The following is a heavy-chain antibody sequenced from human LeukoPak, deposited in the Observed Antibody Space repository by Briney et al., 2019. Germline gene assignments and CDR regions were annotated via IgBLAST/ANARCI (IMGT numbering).Heavy chain of an antibody. CDR3: ATLSDIVVVPAAIGWFDP. D-gene: IGHD2-2*01. CDR2: IYYSGST. V-gene: IGHV4-30-4*08. CDR1: GGSISSGDYY. J-gene: IGHJ5*02. Sequence: SETLSLTCTVSGGSISSGDYYWSWIRQPPGKGLEWIGYIYYSGSTYYNPSLKSRVTISVDTSKNQFSLKLSSVTAADTAVYYCATLSDIVVVPAAIGWFDPWGQGTLVTVSS.